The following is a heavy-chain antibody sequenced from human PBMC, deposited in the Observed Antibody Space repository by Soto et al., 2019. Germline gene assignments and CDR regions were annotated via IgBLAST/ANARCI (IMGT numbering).Heavy chain of an antibody. V-gene: IGHV1-8*01. D-gene: IGHD4-4*01. J-gene: IGHJ5*02. CDR1: GYTFTSYD. CDR2: MNPNSGNT. Sequence: QVQLVQSGAEVKKPGASVKVSCMASGYTFTSYDINWVRQATGQGLEWMGWMNPNSGNTGYAQKFQGRVTXXRXTXTSKAYMELSSLRSEDTAVYYCARCRTVTKCVWFDPWGQGTLVTVSS. CDR3: ARCRTVTKCVWFDP.